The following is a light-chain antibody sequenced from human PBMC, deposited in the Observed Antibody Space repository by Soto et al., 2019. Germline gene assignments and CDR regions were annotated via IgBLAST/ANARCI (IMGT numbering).Light chain of an antibody. V-gene: IGKV3D-11*02. J-gene: IGKJ5*01. CDR1: QSINTY. CDR3: QQRRSWQVT. Sequence: EIVMTQSPATLSVSPGEGATLSCRASQSINTYLAWYQQKPGQAPRLLIYDASKRATGIPARFSGSGSGTNFTLTISSLEPEDFAVYYCQQRRSWQVTFGQGIRLEIK. CDR2: DAS.